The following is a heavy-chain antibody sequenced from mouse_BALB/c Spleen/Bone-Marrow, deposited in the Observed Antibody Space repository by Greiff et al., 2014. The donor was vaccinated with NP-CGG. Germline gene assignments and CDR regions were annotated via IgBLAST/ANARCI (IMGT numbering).Heavy chain of an antibody. J-gene: IGHJ4*01. V-gene: IGHV3-6*02. CDR1: GYSITNGYY. Sequence: VQLQQSGPGLVKPSQSLSLTCSVTGYSITNGYYWNWIRQFPGNKLEWMAYITYDGSSDSNPSLKNRLSITRDTSKNQFFLNLNSVTTEDTSTEYCAMWHYAMDYWGQGTSVTVSA. CDR2: ITYDGSS. CDR3: AMWHYAMDY.